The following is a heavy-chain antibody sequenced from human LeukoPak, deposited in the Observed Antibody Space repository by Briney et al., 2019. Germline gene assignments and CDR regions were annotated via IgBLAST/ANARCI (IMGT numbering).Heavy chain of an antibody. CDR1: GYTFTTYG. Sequence: ASVKXSCKASGYTFTTYGISWVRQAPGQGLEWMGWVSGNNGNTNYAQKLQGRVTMTTDTSTNTAYMELRSLRSDDTAVYYCARDFDVWGQGTMVTVSS. V-gene: IGHV1-18*01. CDR2: VSGNNGNT. J-gene: IGHJ3*01. CDR3: ARDFDV.